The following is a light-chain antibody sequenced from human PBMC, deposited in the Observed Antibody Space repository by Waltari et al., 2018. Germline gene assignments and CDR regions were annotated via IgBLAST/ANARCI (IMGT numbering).Light chain of an antibody. J-gene: IGKJ4*01. CDR1: PSLLHSDRNTY. Sequence: DVVMTQSPPPLPVTLGQPAPISGGAGPSLLHSDRNTYLMWFHQRPGQSPRRLIDQVSTRDSGVPDRFSGSGSGTDYTLKISRVEAEDVGVYYCMQGTHWPPLPFGGGTKVEIK. V-gene: IGKV2-30*02. CDR3: MQGTHWPPLP. CDR2: QVS.